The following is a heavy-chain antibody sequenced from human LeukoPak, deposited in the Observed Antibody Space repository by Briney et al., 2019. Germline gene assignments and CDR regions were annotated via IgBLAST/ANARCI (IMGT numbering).Heavy chain of an antibody. CDR1: GGSISSYY. V-gene: IGHV4-59*01. CDR3: ARRYGSGSSGTFDY. CDR2: IYYSGST. J-gene: IGHJ4*02. D-gene: IGHD3-10*01. Sequence: PSETLSLTCTVSGGSISSYYWSWIRQPPGKGLEWIGYIYYSGSTNYNPSLKSRVTMSVDTSKNQFSLKLSSVTAADTAVYYCARRYGSGSSGTFDYWGQGTLVTVSS.